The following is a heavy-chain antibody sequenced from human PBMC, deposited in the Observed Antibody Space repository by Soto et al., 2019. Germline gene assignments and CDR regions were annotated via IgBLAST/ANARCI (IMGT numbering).Heavy chain of an antibody. CDR1: GFTFSSYG. V-gene: IGHV3-30*18. CDR3: AKDRDILYPGGDYYDGMDV. J-gene: IGHJ6*02. D-gene: IGHD2-15*01. Sequence: QVQLVESGGGVVQPGRSLRLSCAASGFTFSSYGMHWVRQAPGKGLEWVAVISYDGSNKYYADSVKGRFTISRDNSKNTLYLQMNSLRDEDTAVYYCAKDRDILYPGGDYYDGMDVWGQGTTVTVSS. CDR2: ISYDGSNK.